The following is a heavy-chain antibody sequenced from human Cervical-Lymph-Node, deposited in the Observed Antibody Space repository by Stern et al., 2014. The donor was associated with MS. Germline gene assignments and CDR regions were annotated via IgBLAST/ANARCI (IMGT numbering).Heavy chain of an antibody. V-gene: IGHV1-3*01. CDR1: GSTFIRDT. D-gene: IGHD2-2*01. Sequence: QVQLGQSGAEVKRPGASVKVSCKASGSTFIRDTMHWVRQAPGQGLEWMGWINADNGKTKYSQRFQDRVTITRDTSASTTYMELNSLKSEDTAVYYCARVVGNGVVLPAGFDPWGQGTLVTVSS. CDR2: INADNGKT. CDR3: ARVVGNGVVLPAGFDP. J-gene: IGHJ5*02.